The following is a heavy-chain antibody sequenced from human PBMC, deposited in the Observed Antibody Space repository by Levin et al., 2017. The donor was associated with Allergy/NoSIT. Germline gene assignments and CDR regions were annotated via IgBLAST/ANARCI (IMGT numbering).Heavy chain of an antibody. V-gene: IGHV4-30-2*01. CDR3: ARVAGYSYGYYFDY. D-gene: IGHD5-18*01. J-gene: IGHJ4*02. CDR2: IYLSGST. CDR1: GGSISSGGYS. Sequence: LRLSCAVSGGSISSGGYSWNWIRQPPGKGLEWIGNIYLSGSTNDNPSLKSRVTMSVDRSKNQFSLKLSYVTAADTAVYYCARVAGYSYGYYFDYWGPGTLVTVSS.